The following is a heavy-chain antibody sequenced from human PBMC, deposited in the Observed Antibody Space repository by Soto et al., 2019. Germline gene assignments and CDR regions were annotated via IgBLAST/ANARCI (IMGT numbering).Heavy chain of an antibody. Sequence: PSETLSLTCAVYGGSFSGYYWSWIRQPPGKGLEWIGEINHSGSTNYNPSLKSRVTISVDTSKNQFSLKLSSVTAADTAVYYCARVMVRQQLVRPFDYWGQGTLVTVSS. CDR2: INHSGST. D-gene: IGHD6-13*01. CDR1: GGSFSGYY. J-gene: IGHJ4*02. CDR3: ARVMVRQQLVRPFDY. V-gene: IGHV4-34*01.